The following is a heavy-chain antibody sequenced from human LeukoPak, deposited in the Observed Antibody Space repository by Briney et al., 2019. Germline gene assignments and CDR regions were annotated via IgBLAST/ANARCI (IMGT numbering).Heavy chain of an antibody. Sequence: PGGSLRLSGAASGFTCSSYARSWVRQAPGKGLEWVSAISGSGGSTYYADSVKGRFTISRDNSKNTLYLQMNSLRAEDTSVYYCAKRVTTVVLYYFDYWGQGTLVTVSS. V-gene: IGHV3-23*01. J-gene: IGHJ4*02. CDR2: ISGSGGST. CDR1: GFTCSSYA. D-gene: IGHD4-23*01. CDR3: AKRVTTVVLYYFDY.